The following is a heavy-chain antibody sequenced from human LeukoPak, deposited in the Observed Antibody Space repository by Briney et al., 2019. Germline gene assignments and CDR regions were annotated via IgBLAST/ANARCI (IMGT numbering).Heavy chain of an antibody. D-gene: IGHD6-25*01. J-gene: IGHJ4*02. CDR2: ISWNSGSI. V-gene: IGHV3-9*01. Sequence: GGSLRLSCAASGFTFDDYAMHWVRQAPGKGLEWVSGISWNSGSIGYADSVKGRFTTSRDNAKNSLYLQMNSLRAEDTALYYCGKDVKFKRLNYFDYWGQGTLVTVSS. CDR3: GKDVKFKRLNYFDY. CDR1: GFTFDDYA.